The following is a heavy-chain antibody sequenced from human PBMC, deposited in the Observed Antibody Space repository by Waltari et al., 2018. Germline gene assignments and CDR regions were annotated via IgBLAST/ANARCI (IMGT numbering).Heavy chain of an antibody. D-gene: IGHD1-26*01. Sequence: QLQLQESGPGLVKPSETLSLTCTVSGGSISSSSYYWGWIRQPPGKGLEWIGSIYYSGSTYYNPSLKSRVTISVDTSKNQFSLKLSSVTAADTAVYYCARAGGSRDLNWFDPWGQGTLVTVSS. CDR1: GGSISSSSYY. CDR2: IYYSGST. CDR3: ARAGGSRDLNWFDP. V-gene: IGHV4-39*07. J-gene: IGHJ5*02.